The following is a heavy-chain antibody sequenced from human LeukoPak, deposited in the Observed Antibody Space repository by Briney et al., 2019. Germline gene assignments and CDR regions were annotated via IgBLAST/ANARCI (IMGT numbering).Heavy chain of an antibody. Sequence: KASETLSLTCAVYGGSFSGYYWSWIRQPPGKGLKWIGEINHSGSTNYNPSLKSRVTISVDTSKNQFSLKLSSVTAADTAVYYCARSRRASRSNWFDPWGQGTLVTVSS. J-gene: IGHJ5*02. CDR1: GGSFSGYY. V-gene: IGHV4-34*01. CDR3: ARSRRASRSNWFDP. CDR2: INHSGST.